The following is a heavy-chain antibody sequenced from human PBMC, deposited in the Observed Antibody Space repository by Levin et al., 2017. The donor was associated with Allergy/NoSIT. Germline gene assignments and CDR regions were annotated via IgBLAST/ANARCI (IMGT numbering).Heavy chain of an antibody. V-gene: IGHV3-13*04. CDR3: ARMIVSGSGSSRYYGMDV. Sequence: PGGSLRLSCAASGFTFSSYDMHWVRQATGKGLEWVSAIGTAGDTYYPGSVKGRFTISRENAKNSLYLQMNSLRAGDTAVYYCARMIVSGSGSSRYYGMDVWGQGTTVTVSS. CDR1: GFTFSSYD. D-gene: IGHD3-10*01. CDR2: IGTAGDT. J-gene: IGHJ6*02.